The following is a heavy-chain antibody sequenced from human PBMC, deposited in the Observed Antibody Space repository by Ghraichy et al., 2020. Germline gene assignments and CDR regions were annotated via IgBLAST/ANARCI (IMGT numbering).Heavy chain of an antibody. V-gene: IGHV1-3*01. CDR3: ARSYSSSGYYYYGMDV. J-gene: IGHJ6*02. Sequence: ASVKVSCKASGYTFTSYAMHWVRQAPGQRLEWMGWINAGNGNTKYSQKFQGRVTITRDTSASTAYMELSSLRSEDTAVYYCARSYSSSGYYYYGMDVWGQGTTVTVSS. CDR1: GYTFTSYA. CDR2: INAGNGNT. D-gene: IGHD6-6*01.